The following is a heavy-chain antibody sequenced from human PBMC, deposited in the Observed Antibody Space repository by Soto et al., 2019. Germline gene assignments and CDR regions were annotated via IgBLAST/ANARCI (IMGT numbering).Heavy chain of an antibody. J-gene: IGHJ2*01. Sequence: EVQLLESGGGLVQPGGSLRLSCSASGFTFRSYAMNWVRQAPGKGLEWVSAISGSGASTYYGDSVKGRFTMSRDNSXITLYLQRDSLRADDTAVYYCARYGDYVGNYWYFDLWGRGTLVTVSS. CDR1: GFTFRSYA. D-gene: IGHD4-17*01. CDR2: ISGSGAST. CDR3: ARYGDYVGNYWYFDL. V-gene: IGHV3-23*01.